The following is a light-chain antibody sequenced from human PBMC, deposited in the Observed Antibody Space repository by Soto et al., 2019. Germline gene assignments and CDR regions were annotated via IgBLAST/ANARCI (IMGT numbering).Light chain of an antibody. CDR3: SSYTSSSTVV. Sequence: QSALTQPAAVSGSPGQSITISCTGTSSDVGGYNYVSWYQHHPGKAPKLMIYEVSNRPSGVSNRFSGSKSGNKASLTISGLQAEDEADYYCSSYTSSSTVVVGGGTTLTVL. J-gene: IGLJ2*01. V-gene: IGLV2-14*01. CDR1: SSDVGGYNY. CDR2: EVS.